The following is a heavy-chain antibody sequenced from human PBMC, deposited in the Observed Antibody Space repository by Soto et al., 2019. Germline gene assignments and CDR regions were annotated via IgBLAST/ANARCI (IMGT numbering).Heavy chain of an antibody. CDR1: GFTFSSYW. J-gene: IGHJ4*02. V-gene: IGHV3-7*01. D-gene: IGHD6-13*01. CDR3: AREIPPGYSSSWLDY. Sequence: GGSLRLSCAASGFTFSSYWMSWVRQAPGKGLEWVANIKQDGSEKYYVDSVKGRFTISRDNAKNSLYLQMNSLRAEDTAVYYCAREIPPGYSSSWLDYWGQGTLVTVSS. CDR2: IKQDGSEK.